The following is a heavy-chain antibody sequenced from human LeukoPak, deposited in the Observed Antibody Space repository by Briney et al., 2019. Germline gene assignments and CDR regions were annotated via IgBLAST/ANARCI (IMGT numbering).Heavy chain of an antibody. Sequence: PSQTLSLTCTVSGGSVSSGSYYWSWIRQPAGKGLEWIGRIYTSGSTNYNPSLKSRVTISVDTSKNQFSLKLSSATAADTAVYYCAREVCSGGSCYSSAFDIWGQGTMVTVSS. CDR1: GGSVSSGSYY. CDR3: AREVCSGGSCYSSAFDI. J-gene: IGHJ3*02. CDR2: IYTSGST. D-gene: IGHD2-15*01. V-gene: IGHV4-61*02.